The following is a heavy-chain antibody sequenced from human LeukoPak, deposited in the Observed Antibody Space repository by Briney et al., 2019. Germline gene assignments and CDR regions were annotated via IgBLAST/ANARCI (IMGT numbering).Heavy chain of an antibody. CDR2: IYYSGST. CDR3: AIGQQQLSYGMDV. D-gene: IGHD6-13*01. V-gene: IGHV4-59*01. CDR1: GGSISSYY. Sequence: SETLSLTCTVAGGSISSYYWSWIRQPPGKGLEWIGYIYYSGSTNYNPSLKSRVTISVDTSKNQFSLKLSSVTAADTAVYYCAIGQQQLSYGMDVWGQGTTVTVSS. J-gene: IGHJ6*02.